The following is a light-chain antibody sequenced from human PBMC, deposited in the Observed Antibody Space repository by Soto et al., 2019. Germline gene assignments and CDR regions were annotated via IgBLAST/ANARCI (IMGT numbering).Light chain of an antibody. J-gene: IGKJ1*01. Sequence: EIVLTQSPGTLSLSPGERATLSCRASQSVSSSYLAWYQQKPGQAPRLLIYGASSRATGIPDRFSGSGSGTDFTLIISRLEPEDFAVYYCQHYGSSAWTFGQGTKVEIK. CDR1: QSVSSSY. CDR2: GAS. CDR3: QHYGSSAWT. V-gene: IGKV3-20*01.